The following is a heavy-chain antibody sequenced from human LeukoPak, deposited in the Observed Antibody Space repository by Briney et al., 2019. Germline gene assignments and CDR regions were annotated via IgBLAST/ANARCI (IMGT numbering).Heavy chain of an antibody. CDR3: ASWSGPKKARFDY. D-gene: IGHD3-3*01. J-gene: IGHJ4*02. Sequence: SETLSLTCAVSGGSISSSDWWSWVRQPPGKGLEWIGEIYHSGSTNYNPSLKSRVTISVDKSKNQFSLKFSSVTAADTVVYYCASWSGPKKARFDYWGQGTLVTVSS. CDR1: GGSISSSDW. V-gene: IGHV4-4*02. CDR2: IYHSGST.